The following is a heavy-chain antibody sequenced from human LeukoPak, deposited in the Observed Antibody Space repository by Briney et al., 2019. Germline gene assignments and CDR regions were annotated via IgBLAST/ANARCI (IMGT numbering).Heavy chain of an antibody. Sequence: HPGGSLRLSCAASGFTFDDYAMHWVRQAPGKGLEWVSGISWNSGSIGCADSVKGRFTISRDNAKNSLYLQMNSLRAEDMALYYCAKGIGFVGAGIDYWGQGTLVTVSS. J-gene: IGHJ4*02. CDR3: AKGIGFVGAGIDY. D-gene: IGHD1-26*01. CDR2: ISWNSGSI. CDR1: GFTFDDYA. V-gene: IGHV3-9*03.